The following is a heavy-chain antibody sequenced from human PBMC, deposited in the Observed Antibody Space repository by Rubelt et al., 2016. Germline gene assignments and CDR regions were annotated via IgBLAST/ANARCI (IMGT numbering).Heavy chain of an antibody. CDR2: ILYSGTT. CDR3: AGRTNWFDP. V-gene: IGHV4-59*08. Sequence: QVQLQESGPGLVKPSETLSLTCTVSGASISSYYWTWIRQPPGKRLEWIGYILYSGTTNYNPSLTSRFTMSVHTSQNQFSLKMTAVTAADTAVYYCAGRTNWFDPWGQGTLVTVSS. CDR1: GASISSYY. J-gene: IGHJ5*02.